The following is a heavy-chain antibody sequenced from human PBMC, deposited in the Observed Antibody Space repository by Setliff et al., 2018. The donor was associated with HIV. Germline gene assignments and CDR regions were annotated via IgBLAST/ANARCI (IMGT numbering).Heavy chain of an antibody. D-gene: IGHD2-21*01. CDR1: GYTFTRYD. J-gene: IGHJ4*02. Sequence: GASVKVSCKASGYTFTRYDFTWVRQAPGQGLDWMGWINTNTGNPTYAQGFTGRFVFSLDTSVSTAYLQISSLKAEDSAIYYCARVSDTGVDPQTHRGYWGQGTPVTVSS. CDR2: INTNTGNP. V-gene: IGHV7-4-1*02. CDR3: ARVSDTGVDPQTHRGY.